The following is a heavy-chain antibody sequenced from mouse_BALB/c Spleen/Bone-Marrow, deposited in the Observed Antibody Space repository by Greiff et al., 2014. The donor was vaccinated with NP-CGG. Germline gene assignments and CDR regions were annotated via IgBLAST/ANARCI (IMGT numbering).Heavy chain of an antibody. CDR2: IDPANGNT. J-gene: IGHJ2*01. CDR3: ALYYDYDVGY. Sequence: VQLQQSGAELVKPGASVKLSCTASGFNIKDTYTHWVKQRPEQGLERIGRIDPANGNTKYDPKFQGKATITADTSSNTAYLQLSSLTSEDTAVYYCALYYDYDVGYWGQGTTLTVSS. CDR1: GFNIKDTY. V-gene: IGHV14-3*02. D-gene: IGHD2-4*01.